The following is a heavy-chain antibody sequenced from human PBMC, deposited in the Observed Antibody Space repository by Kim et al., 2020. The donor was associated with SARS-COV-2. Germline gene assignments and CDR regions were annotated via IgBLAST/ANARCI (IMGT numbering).Heavy chain of an antibody. CDR2: ISYDGSNK. Sequence: GGSLRLSCAASGFTFSSYGMHWVRQAPGKGLEWVAVISYDGSNKYYADSVKGRFTISRDNSKNTLYLQMNSLRAEDTAVYYCAKDCSGGSCFDYWGQGTL. V-gene: IGHV3-30*18. D-gene: IGHD2-15*01. CDR1: GFTFSSYG. CDR3: AKDCSGGSCFDY. J-gene: IGHJ4*02.